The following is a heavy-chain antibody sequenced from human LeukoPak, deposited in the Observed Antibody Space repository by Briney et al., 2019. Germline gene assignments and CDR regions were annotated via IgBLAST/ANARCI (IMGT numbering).Heavy chain of an antibody. V-gene: IGHV3-53*01. CDR2: IYSGGST. CDR1: GFRVTSNY. Sequence: GGSLRLSCAASGFRVTSNYMSWVRQAPGKGLEWVSVIYSGGSTYYADSVKGRFILSRDDYKNTLSLQISNLRAEDTAVYFCAREISDSSRWYRGFDYWGQGTLVIVSS. J-gene: IGHJ4*02. CDR3: AREISDSSRWYRGFDY. D-gene: IGHD6-13*01.